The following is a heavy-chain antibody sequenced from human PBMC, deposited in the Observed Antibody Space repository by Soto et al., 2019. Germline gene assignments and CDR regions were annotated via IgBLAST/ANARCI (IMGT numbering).Heavy chain of an antibody. Sequence: GGSLRLSCAASGFTFSSYGMHWVRQAPGKGLEWVAVISYDGSNKYYADSVKGRFTVSRDNSKNTLYLQMNSLRAEDTAVYYCAKDSTCEMATTRSYYYGMDVWGQGTPVTVYS. CDR1: GFTFSSYG. CDR3: AKDSTCEMATTRSYYYGMDV. J-gene: IGHJ6*02. D-gene: IGHD5-12*01. CDR2: ISYDGSNK. V-gene: IGHV3-30*18.